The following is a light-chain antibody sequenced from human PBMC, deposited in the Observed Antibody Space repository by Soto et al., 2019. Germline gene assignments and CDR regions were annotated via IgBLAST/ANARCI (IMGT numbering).Light chain of an antibody. CDR2: DAS. J-gene: IGKJ3*01. Sequence: EIVLTQSPATLSLSPGERATLSCRASQSVSSYLAWYQQKPGQAPRLLIYDASNRATAIPARFSGSGSGTDFTLTISSLVPEAFAVYYCQQRSNWPITFGPGTKVEIK. CDR3: QQRSNWPIT. CDR1: QSVSSY. V-gene: IGKV3-11*01.